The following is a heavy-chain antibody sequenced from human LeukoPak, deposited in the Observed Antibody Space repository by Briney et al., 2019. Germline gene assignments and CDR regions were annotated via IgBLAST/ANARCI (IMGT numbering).Heavy chain of an antibody. J-gene: IGHJ6*03. Sequence: ASVKVSCKASGYTFTSYDINWVRQATGQGLEWMGWMNPNSGNTGYAQKFQGRVTMTRNTSISTAYMELSSLRSEDTAVYYCARRQSVGGLVYYYYYYMDVWGKGTTVTVSS. V-gene: IGHV1-8*01. CDR1: GYTFTSYD. CDR2: MNPNSGNT. D-gene: IGHD4-23*01. CDR3: ARRQSVGGLVYYYYYYMDV.